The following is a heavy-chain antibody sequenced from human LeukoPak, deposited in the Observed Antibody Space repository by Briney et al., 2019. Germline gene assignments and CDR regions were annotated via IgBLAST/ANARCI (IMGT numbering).Heavy chain of an antibody. V-gene: IGHV4-30-4*01. CDR2: IYYSGST. J-gene: IGHJ4*02. Sequence: SETLSLTCTVSGGSTSSGDYYWSWIRQPPGKGLEWIGYIYYSGSTYYNPSLKSRVTISVDTSKNQFSLKLSSVTAADTAVYYCARGTTVTHFDYWGQGTLVTVSS. CDR1: GGSTSSGDYY. D-gene: IGHD4-17*01. CDR3: ARGTTVTHFDY.